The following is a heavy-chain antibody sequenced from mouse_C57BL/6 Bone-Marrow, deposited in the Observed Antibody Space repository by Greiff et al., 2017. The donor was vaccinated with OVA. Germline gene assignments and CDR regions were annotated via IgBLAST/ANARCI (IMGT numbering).Heavy chain of an antibody. CDR2: INPYNGGT. D-gene: IGHD1-1*01. Sequence: EVQLQQSGPVLVKPGASVKMSCKASGYTFTDYYMNWVKQSHGKSLEWIGVINPYNGGTSYNQKFKGKATLTVDKSSSTAYMELNSLTSEDSAVYYCARRPSYYGSSYYFDYWGQGTTLTVSS. V-gene: IGHV1-19*01. J-gene: IGHJ2*01. CDR1: GYTFTDYY. CDR3: ARRPSYYGSSYYFDY.